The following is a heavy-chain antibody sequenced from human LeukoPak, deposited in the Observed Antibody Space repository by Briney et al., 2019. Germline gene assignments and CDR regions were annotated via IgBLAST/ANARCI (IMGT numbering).Heavy chain of an antibody. Sequence: GGSLRLSSAASGYMFNKYGINWVRQAPGKGLEWVSGISDSGGRTYYADSVRGRFTISRDNSKNTLFLQMNGLRAEDTAIYYCAKDLHYNYDNSGYMSSFDYWGQGTVVTVSS. D-gene: IGHD3-22*01. CDR2: ISDSGGRT. CDR3: AKDLHYNYDNSGYMSSFDY. V-gene: IGHV3-23*01. CDR1: GYMFNKYG. J-gene: IGHJ4*02.